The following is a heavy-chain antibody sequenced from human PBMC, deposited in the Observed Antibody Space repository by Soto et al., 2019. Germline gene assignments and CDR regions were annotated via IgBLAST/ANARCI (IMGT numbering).Heavy chain of an antibody. D-gene: IGHD3-16*01. CDR1: GFTFSMYW. Sequence: EVQLVESGGGLVQPGGSLRLSCAASGFTFSMYWMHWVRQAPGKGLLWVSRINGDGTDTTYADSVKGRFTISRDIAKNTVYLQMNGLRAEDTAVYYCAREVGRGSGSYYLDYWGQETLVTVSS. CDR3: AREVGRGSGSYYLDY. J-gene: IGHJ4*02. V-gene: IGHV3-74*03. CDR2: INGDGTDT.